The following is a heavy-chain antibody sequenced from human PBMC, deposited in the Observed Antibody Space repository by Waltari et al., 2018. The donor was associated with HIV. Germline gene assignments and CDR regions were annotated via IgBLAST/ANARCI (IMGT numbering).Heavy chain of an antibody. Sequence: EVQLVESGGGLVQLGGSLRLSSAASGVTFRSYWRPWVRKAPGKGLVWVSRINSDGSSTSYADSVKGRFTISRDNAKNTLYLQMNSLRAEDTAVYYCASTPLYYYDSSGYYYLAYWGQGTLVTVS. CDR1: GVTFRSYW. CDR2: INSDGSST. V-gene: IGHV3-74*01. D-gene: IGHD3-22*01. CDR3: ASTPLYYYDSSGYYYLAY. J-gene: IGHJ4*02.